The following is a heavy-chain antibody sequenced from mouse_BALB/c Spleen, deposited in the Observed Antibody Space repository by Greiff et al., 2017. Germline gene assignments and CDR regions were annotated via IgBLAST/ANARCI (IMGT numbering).Heavy chain of an antibody. CDR2: INPSSGYT. J-gene: IGHJ3*01. Sequence: QVQLQQSAAELARPGASVKMSCKASGYTFTSYTMHWVKQRPGQGLEWIGYINPSSGYTEYNQKFKDKTTLTADKSSSTAYMQLSSLTSEDSAVYYCARDDDCYSWFAYWGQGTLVTVSA. V-gene: IGHV1-4*02. D-gene: IGHD2-3*01. CDR1: GYTFTSYT. CDR3: ARDDDCYSWFAY.